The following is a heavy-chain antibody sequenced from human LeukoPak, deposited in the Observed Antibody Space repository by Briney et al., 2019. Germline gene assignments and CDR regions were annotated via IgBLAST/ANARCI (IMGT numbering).Heavy chain of an antibody. V-gene: IGHV4-59*08. D-gene: IGHD3-9*01. J-gene: IGHJ4*02. Sequence: KTSETLSLTCTVSGGSISSYYWSWIRQPPGKGLEWIGYIYYSGSTNYNPSLKSRVTISVDTSKNQFSLKLSSVTAADTAVCYCAREAYYDILTGYHFDYWGQGTLVTVSS. CDR1: GGSISSYY. CDR3: AREAYYDILTGYHFDY. CDR2: IYYSGST.